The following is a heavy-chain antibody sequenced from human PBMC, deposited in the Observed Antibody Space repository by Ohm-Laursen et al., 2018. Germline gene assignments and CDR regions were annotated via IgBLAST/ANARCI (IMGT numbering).Heavy chain of an antibody. D-gene: IGHD2-21*02. V-gene: IGHV4-34*01. J-gene: IGHJ4*02. CDR1: GGSFSGYY. CDR2: INHSGST. Sequence: SDTLSLTCSVYGGSFSGYYWNWVRQPPGKGLEWIGEINHSGSTNYNPSLKSRVTISEDASKNQFSLNLSSVTAADTAVYYFARGRWVTPFDYWGQGALVTVSS. CDR3: ARGRWVTPFDY.